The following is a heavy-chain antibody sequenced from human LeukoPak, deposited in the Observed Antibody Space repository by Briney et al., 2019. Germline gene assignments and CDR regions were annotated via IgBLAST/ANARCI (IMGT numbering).Heavy chain of an antibody. Sequence: GGSLKLSCAASGFTFSSYWMNWARQAPGKGLEWVASINHNGNVNYYVDSVKGRFTISRDNAKNSLYLQMSNLRAEDTAVYFCARGGGLDVWGQGATVTVSS. CDR1: GFTFSSYW. CDR3: ARGGGLDV. V-gene: IGHV3-7*03. J-gene: IGHJ6*02. D-gene: IGHD3-16*01. CDR2: INHNGNVN.